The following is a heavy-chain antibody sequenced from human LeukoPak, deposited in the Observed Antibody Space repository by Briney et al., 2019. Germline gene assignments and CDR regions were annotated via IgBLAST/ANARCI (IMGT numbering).Heavy chain of an antibody. D-gene: IGHD2-15*01. Sequence: SVKVSCKASGGTFSSYAISWVRQAPGQGLEWMGGIIPIFGTANYAQKFQGRVTITADKSTSTAYMELSSLRSEDTAVYYCARDYRIRQHAFDIWGQGTMVTVSS. CDR1: GGTFSSYA. CDR3: ARDYRIRQHAFDI. CDR2: IIPIFGTA. V-gene: IGHV1-69*06. J-gene: IGHJ3*02.